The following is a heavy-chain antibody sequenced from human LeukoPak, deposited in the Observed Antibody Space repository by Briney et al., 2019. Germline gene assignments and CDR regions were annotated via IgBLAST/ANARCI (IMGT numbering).Heavy chain of an antibody. V-gene: IGHV4-39*07. Sequence: SETLSLTCTVSGGSISSSSYYWGWIRQPPGKGLKWIGSIYYSGSTYYNPSLKSRVTISVDTSKNQFSLKLSSVTAADTAVYYCARGGGGYDFWSGLVNYYMDVWGKGTTVTVSS. D-gene: IGHD3-3*01. J-gene: IGHJ6*03. CDR2: IYYSGST. CDR1: GGSISSSSYY. CDR3: ARGGGGYDFWSGLVNYYMDV.